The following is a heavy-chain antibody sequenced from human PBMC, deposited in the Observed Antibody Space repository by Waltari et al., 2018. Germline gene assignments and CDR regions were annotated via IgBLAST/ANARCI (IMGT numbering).Heavy chain of an antibody. CDR3: AKDQYSSSSSYYYYMDV. Sequence: EVQLVESGGGLVQPGGSLRLSCAASGFTFSSYAMSWVRQAPGKGLEWVSAISGSGGSTYYADSVKGRFTISRDNSKNTLYLQMNSLRAEDTAVYYCAKDQYSSSSSYYYYMDVWGKGTTVTVSS. CDR1: GFTFSSYA. J-gene: IGHJ6*03. V-gene: IGHV3-23*04. CDR2: ISGSGGST. D-gene: IGHD6-6*01.